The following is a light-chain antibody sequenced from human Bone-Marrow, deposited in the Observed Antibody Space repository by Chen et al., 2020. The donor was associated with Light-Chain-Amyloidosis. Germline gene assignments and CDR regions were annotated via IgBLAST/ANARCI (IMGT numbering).Light chain of an antibody. Sequence: SYELTQPPSVSVSSGQTARITCSGDDLPTKYAYWYQQKPGQAPVLVIHRDTERPSGISERFSASSSGTTSTFTISGVQAEDEADYHCQSADSIGTYEVIFGGGTKLTVL. J-gene: IGLJ2*01. CDR2: RDT. V-gene: IGLV3-25*03. CDR1: DLPTKY. CDR3: QSADSIGTYEVI.